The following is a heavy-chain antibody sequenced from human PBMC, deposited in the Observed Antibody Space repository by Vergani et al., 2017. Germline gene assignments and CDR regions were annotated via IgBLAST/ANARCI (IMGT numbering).Heavy chain of an antibody. J-gene: IGHJ4*02. CDR1: GYSFTSYW. CDR3: ARPSQTGSYGGSHGEGSY. V-gene: IGHV5-10-1*03. D-gene: IGHD5-12*01. Sequence: EVQLVQSGAEVKKPGESLRISCKGSGYSFTSYWISWVRQMPGKGLEWMGRIDPSDSYTNYSPSFQGHVTISADKSISTAYLQWSSLKASDTAMYYCARPSQTGSYGGSHGEGSYWGQGTLVTVSS. CDR2: IDPSDSYT.